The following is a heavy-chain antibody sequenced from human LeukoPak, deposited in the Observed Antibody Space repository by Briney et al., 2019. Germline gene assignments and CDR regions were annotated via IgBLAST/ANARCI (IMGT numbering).Heavy chain of an antibody. V-gene: IGHV4-39*07. CDR2: ITYRGSA. D-gene: IGHD2-21*02. CDR3: AVYGGDWQFHS. Sequence: PSETLSLTCTVSGGSISSSSYYWGWIRQPPGKGLEWIGEITYRGSANYNSSLKSRVTISVDVSVRQFSLKLTSVTAADTATYYSAVYGGDWQFHSWGQGTPVTVSS. CDR1: GGSISSSSYY. J-gene: IGHJ4*02.